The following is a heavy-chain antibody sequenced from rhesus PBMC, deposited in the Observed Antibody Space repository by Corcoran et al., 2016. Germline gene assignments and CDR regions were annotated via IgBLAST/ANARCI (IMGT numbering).Heavy chain of an antibody. J-gene: IGHJ4*01. V-gene: IGHV4-127*01. CDR3: ARDRDTALDY. CDR1: GYSISSGYG. Sequence: QVQLQESGPGLVKPSETLSLTCAVSGYSISSGYGWGWIRQPPGKGLEWIGQIYGGSCSTYYNPALKSRVTVSKDTSKNQFSLKLSSVTAADTAVYDCARDRDTALDYWGQGVLVTVCS. D-gene: IGHD5-12*01. CDR2: IYGGSCST.